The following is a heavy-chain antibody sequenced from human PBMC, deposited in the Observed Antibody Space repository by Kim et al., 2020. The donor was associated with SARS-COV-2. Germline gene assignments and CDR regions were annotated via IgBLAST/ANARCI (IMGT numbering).Heavy chain of an antibody. CDR2: ISSSSSYI. CDR3: AREGRRSVGFDY. D-gene: IGHD1-26*01. CDR1: GFTFSSYS. V-gene: IGHV3-21*01. J-gene: IGHJ4*02. Sequence: GSLRLSCAASGFTFSSYSMNWVRQAPGKGLEWVSSISSSSSYIYYADAVKGRFPISRDNAKNSLYLQMNSLRAEDTAVYYCAREGRRSVGFDYWGQGNLVTVSP.